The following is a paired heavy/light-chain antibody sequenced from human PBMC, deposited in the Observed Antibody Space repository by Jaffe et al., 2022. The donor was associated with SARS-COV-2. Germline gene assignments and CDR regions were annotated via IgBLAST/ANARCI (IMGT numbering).Light chain of an antibody. CDR1: QGIRND. V-gene: IGKV1-17*01. J-gene: IGKJ1*01. CDR2: AAS. CDR3: LQHNTYPWT. Sequence: DIQMTQSPSSLSASVGDRVTITCRASQGIRNDLGWYQQKPGKAPKLLIYAASRLQSGVPSRFSGSGSETEFTLTISSLQPEDFATYSCLQHNTYPWTFGQGTRVEIK.
Heavy chain of an antibody. CDR3: ATVPGHCNGGFCLPFDD. Sequence: EVQLVQSGTEVKKPGESLTISCKVSEYGFNNVWVNWVRQVPGKGLEWMGRIEPSDSYTKYNPSFGGRVTFSVDNSISTAYLRWSSLKASDTAIYYCATVPGHCNGGFCLPFDDWGQGTLVTVSS. V-gene: IGHV5-10-1*03. CDR1: EYGFNNVW. J-gene: IGHJ4*02. D-gene: IGHD2-15*01. CDR2: IEPSDSYT.